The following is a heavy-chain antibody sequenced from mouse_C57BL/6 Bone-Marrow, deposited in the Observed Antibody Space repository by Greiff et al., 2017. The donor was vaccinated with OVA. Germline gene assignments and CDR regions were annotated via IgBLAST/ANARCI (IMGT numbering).Heavy chain of an antibody. D-gene: IGHD1-1*02. V-gene: IGHV1-64*01. Sequence: QVHVKQPGAELVKPGASVKLSCKASGYTFTSYWMHWVKQRPGQGLEWIGMIHPNSGSTNYNEKFKSKATLTVDKSSSTAYMQLSSLTSEDSAVYYCAGYYGLLDYWGQGTTLTVSS. J-gene: IGHJ2*01. CDR1: GYTFTSYW. CDR2: IHPNSGST. CDR3: AGYYGLLDY.